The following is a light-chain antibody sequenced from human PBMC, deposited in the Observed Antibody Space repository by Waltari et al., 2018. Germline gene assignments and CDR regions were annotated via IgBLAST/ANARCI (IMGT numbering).Light chain of an antibody. CDR3: QTGGHGTWV. J-gene: IGLJ3*02. Sequence: QLVLTQSPSASASLGASVRLTCTLDSGHSSNIIAWHQQQPEKGPRYLMKVNSDGSHSKGDEIPDRLAGSGSGAWRYLTISSVQSEDEADYYCQTGGHGTWVFGGGTKLTVL. CDR2: VNSDGSH. V-gene: IGLV4-69*01. CDR1: SGHSSNI.